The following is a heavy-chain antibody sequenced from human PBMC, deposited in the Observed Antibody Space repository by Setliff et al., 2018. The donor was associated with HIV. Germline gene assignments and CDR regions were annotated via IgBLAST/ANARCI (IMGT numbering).Heavy chain of an antibody. CDR3: GRVGFGELFGAFDI. V-gene: IGHV4-59*01. J-gene: IGHJ3*02. D-gene: IGHD3-10*01. CDR1: GGSMRSYY. CDR2: IYYSGST. Sequence: PSETLSLTCTVSGGSMRSYYWSWIRQPPGKGLEWVGYIYYSGSTNYNPSLKSRVSISVDTSKNQFSLKLSPVTAADTAMYYCGRVGFGELFGAFDIWGQGIMVTVSS.